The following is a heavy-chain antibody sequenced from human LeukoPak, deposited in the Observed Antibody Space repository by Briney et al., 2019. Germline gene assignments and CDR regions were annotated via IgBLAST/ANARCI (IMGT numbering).Heavy chain of an antibody. CDR3: ASLRKRGGAFDI. Sequence: PETLSLTCAVYGGSFSGYYWSWIRQPPGKGLEWIGEINHSGSTNYNPSLKSRVTISVDTSKNQFSLKLSSVTAADTAVYYCASLRKRGGAFDIWGQGTMVTVSS. CDR2: INHSGST. V-gene: IGHV4-34*01. CDR1: GGSFSGYY. J-gene: IGHJ3*02.